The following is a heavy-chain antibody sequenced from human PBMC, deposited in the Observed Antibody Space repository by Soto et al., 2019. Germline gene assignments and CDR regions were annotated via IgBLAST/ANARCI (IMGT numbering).Heavy chain of an antibody. CDR3: ARGPKQWLVLDAFDI. V-gene: IGHV4-59*01. CDR1: GGSIGSYY. J-gene: IGHJ3*02. Sequence: SETLSLTCTVSGGSIGSYYWIWIRQPPGKGLEWIGYIYYSGSTNYNPSLKSRVTISVDTSKNQFSLKLSSVTAADTAVYYCARGPKQWLVLDAFDIWGQGTMVTVSS. CDR2: IYYSGST. D-gene: IGHD6-19*01.